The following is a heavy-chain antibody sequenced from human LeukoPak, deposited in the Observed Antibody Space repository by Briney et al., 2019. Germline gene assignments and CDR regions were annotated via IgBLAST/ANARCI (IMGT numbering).Heavy chain of an antibody. CDR2: ITAGNGNT. CDR1: GYTLTTYT. Sequence: ASQKVSCKTPGYTLTTYTMHWGRHAPGQRLECIGWITAGNGNTQYSQKLQGRVTITRDTSASTAYMELSSLRSEDTAVYYCARVDIVATTSFDYWGQGTLVTVSS. CDR3: ARVDIVATTSFDY. J-gene: IGHJ4*02. D-gene: IGHD5-12*01. V-gene: IGHV1-3*01.